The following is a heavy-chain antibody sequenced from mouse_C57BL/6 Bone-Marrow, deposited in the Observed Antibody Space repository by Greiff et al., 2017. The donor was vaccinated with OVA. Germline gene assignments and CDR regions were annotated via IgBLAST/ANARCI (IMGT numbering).Heavy chain of an antibody. J-gene: IGHJ2*01. CDR1: GFTFSSYA. V-gene: IGHV5-9-1*02. Sequence: EVKLMESGEGLVKPGGSLKLSCAASGFTFSSYAISWVRQTPEKRLEWVAYISSGGDYIYYADTVKGRFTISRDNARNTLYLQMSSLKSEDTAMYYCTRDDDYDVRRGFDYWGQGTTLTVSS. CDR2: ISSGGDYI. D-gene: IGHD2-4*01. CDR3: TRDDDYDVRRGFDY.